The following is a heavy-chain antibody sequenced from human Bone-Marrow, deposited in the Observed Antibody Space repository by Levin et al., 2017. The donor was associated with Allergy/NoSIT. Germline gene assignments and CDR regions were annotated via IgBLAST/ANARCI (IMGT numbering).Heavy chain of an antibody. CDR1: GGSISSYY. D-gene: IGHD6-13*01. V-gene: IGHV4-59*01. Sequence: GSLRLSCTVSGGSISSYYWSWIRQPPGKGLEWIGYIYYSGSTNYNPSLKSRVTISVDTSKNQFSLKLSSVTAADTAVYYCARDRSIAAAGTRVRWFDPWGQGTLVTVSS. CDR2: IYYSGST. CDR3: ARDRSIAAAGTRVRWFDP. J-gene: IGHJ5*02.